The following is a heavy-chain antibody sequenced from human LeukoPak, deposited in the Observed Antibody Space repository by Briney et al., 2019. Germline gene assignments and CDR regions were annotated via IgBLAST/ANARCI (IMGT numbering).Heavy chain of an antibody. J-gene: IGHJ3*02. CDR1: GYTLNELS. V-gene: IGHV1-24*01. Sequence: ASVKVSCKVSGYTLNELSMCRERQAPGNGLEWVGGFDPEDGEKIYAQKIQGRVTMTEDPSTGPAYMEMSRLQSESTAVYYLATGGRPDTAEAFDSWDQGTMVTVSS. D-gene: IGHD5-18*01. CDR2: FDPEDGEK. CDR3: ATGGRPDTAEAFDS.